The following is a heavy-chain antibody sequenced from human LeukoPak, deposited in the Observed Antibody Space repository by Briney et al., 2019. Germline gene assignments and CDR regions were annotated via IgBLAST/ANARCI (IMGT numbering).Heavy chain of an antibody. Sequence: ASVKVSCKASGYTFTSYAMHWVRQAPGQRLEWMGWINAGNGNTKYSQEFQGRVTITRDTSTSTAYMELRSLRSDDTAVYYCALVGTYFDYWGQGTLVTVSS. J-gene: IGHJ4*02. CDR1: GYTFTSYA. D-gene: IGHD1-26*01. CDR3: ALVGTYFDY. CDR2: INAGNGNT. V-gene: IGHV1-3*01.